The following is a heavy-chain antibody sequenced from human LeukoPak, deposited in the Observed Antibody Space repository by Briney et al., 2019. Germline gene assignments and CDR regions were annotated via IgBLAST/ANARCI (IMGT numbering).Heavy chain of an antibody. Sequence: GGSLRLSCAACGFTFSNYWMHWIRQAPGNGLIWVSRINSDGSSTAYADSVKGRFTISRDNAKNTLYLQMNSLRVEDTAVYYCVRGAPFDYWGQGILVTVSS. J-gene: IGHJ4*02. CDR2: INSDGSST. V-gene: IGHV3-74*01. CDR1: GFTFSNYW. CDR3: VRGAPFDY.